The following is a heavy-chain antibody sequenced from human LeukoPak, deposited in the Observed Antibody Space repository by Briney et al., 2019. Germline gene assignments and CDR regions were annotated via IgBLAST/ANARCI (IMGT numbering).Heavy chain of an antibody. CDR3: ARGGGAAAGYYYYYYMDV. Sequence: SETLSLTCTVSGGSISSSSYYWGWIRQPPGKGLEWIGSIYYSGSTYYNPSLKSRVTISVDTSKNQFSLKLSSVTAADTAVYYCARGGGAAAGYYYYYYMDVWGKGTTVTVSS. D-gene: IGHD6-13*01. J-gene: IGHJ6*03. V-gene: IGHV4-39*07. CDR1: GGSISSSSYY. CDR2: IYYSGST.